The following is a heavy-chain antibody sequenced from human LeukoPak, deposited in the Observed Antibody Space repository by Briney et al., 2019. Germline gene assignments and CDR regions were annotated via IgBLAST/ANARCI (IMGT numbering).Heavy chain of an antibody. V-gene: IGHV4-34*01. D-gene: IGHD5-18*01. CDR3: AMSVDTAMAVGGFGY. CDR2: INHSGST. Sequence: SETLSLTCAVYGGSFIGYYWSWIRQHPGKGLEWIAEINHSGSTNYNPSLKSRVTIPVDTSKNQFSLKLSSVTAADTAVYYCAMSVDTAMAVGGFGYWGQGTLVTVSS. CDR1: GGSFIGYY. J-gene: IGHJ4*02.